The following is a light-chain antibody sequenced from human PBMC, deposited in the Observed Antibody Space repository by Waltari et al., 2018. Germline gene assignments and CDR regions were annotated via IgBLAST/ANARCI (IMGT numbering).Light chain of an antibody. CDR3: ALYMGSGIWV. CDR2: KAN. J-gene: IGLJ3*02. Sequence: TVVTQEPSLSVSPGGTVTLTCALSFGSLSTTSYATWYQQTPGQAPRTLVYKANARSSGVPDRFSGSILGNTAALTITGAQADDESDYYCALYMGSGIWVFGGGTRLTVL. CDR1: FGSLSTTSY. V-gene: IGLV8-61*01.